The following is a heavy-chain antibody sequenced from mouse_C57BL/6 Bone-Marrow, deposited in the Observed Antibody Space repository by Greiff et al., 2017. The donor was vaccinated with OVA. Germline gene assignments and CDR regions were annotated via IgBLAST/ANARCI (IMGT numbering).Heavy chain of an antibody. Sequence: VQLKQSGAELARPGASVKLSCKASGYTFTSYGISWVKQRTGQGLEWIGEIYPRSGNTYYNEKFKGKATLTADKSSSTAYMELRSLTSEDSAVYFCAREGIYYDYFDYWGQGTTLTVSS. CDR3: AREGIYYDYFDY. D-gene: IGHD2-4*01. J-gene: IGHJ2*01. CDR2: IYPRSGNT. CDR1: GYTFTSYG. V-gene: IGHV1-81*01.